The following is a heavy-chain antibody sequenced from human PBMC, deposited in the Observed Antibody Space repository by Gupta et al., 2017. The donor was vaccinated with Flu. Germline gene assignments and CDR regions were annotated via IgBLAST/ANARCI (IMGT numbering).Heavy chain of an antibody. CDR3: ARVGSSGWYFHFDY. J-gene: IGHJ4*02. Sequence: QVQLVESGGGVVQPGRSLRLSCAASGFTFSSYGMHWVRQAPGKGLEWVAVIWYDGSNKYYADSVKGRFTISRDNSKNTLYLQMNSLRAEDTAVYYCARVGSSGWYFHFDYWGQGTLVTVSS. CDR2: IWYDGSNK. D-gene: IGHD6-19*01. CDR1: GFTFSSYG. V-gene: IGHV3-33*01.